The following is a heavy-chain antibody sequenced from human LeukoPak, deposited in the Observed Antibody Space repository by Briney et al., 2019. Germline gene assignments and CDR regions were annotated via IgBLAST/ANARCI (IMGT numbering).Heavy chain of an antibody. CDR3: AHTSLTYHPVTDFDY. V-gene: IGHV2-5*02. CDR1: GFSLSTSGVG. D-gene: IGHD2-21*01. J-gene: IGHJ4*02. CDR2: IYWDDDK. Sequence: SGPTLVKPTQNLTLTCTFSGFSLSTSGVGVGWIRQPPGKALEWLALIYWDDDKRYSPSLKSRLTITKDTSKNQVVLTMTNMDPVDTATYYCAHTSLTYHPVTDFDYWGQGTLVTVSS.